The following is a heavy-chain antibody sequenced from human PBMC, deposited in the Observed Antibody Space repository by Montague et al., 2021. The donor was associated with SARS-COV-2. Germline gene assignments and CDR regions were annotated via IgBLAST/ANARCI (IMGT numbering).Heavy chain of an antibody. J-gene: IGHJ5*02. D-gene: IGHD2-15*01. V-gene: IGHV4-61*02. Sequence: TLSLTCTVTGGSISSGSYNWSCIRPPAGKGLEWIRRQNTSRNTNYKPSLQIRVTISVDTSKNQFSLKLSSVTAADTAVCYCARQVVVVAARGTNWFNPWGQGTLVTVSS. CDR1: GGSISSGSYN. CDR3: ARQVVVVAARGTNWFNP. CDR2: QNTSRNT.